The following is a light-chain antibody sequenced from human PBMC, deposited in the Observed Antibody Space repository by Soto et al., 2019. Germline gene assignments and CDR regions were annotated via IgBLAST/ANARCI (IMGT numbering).Light chain of an antibody. CDR3: QQYNSYSLS. CDR1: QSISSW. V-gene: IGKV1-5*03. CDR2: KAS. Sequence: DIQMTQSPSTLSASVGDRVTITCRASQSISSWLAWYQQKPGKAPKLLIYKASSIESGVPSRFSGSGSGTEFTITISSQQPDDFANYYCQQYNSYSLSFGGGTKVEIK. J-gene: IGKJ4*01.